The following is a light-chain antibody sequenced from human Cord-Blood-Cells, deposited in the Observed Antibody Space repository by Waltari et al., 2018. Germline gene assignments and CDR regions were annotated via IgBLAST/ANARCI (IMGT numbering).Light chain of an antibody. CDR2: EGS. J-gene: IGLJ3*02. CDR1: SSDVGSYNL. CDR3: CSYAGSSTLV. V-gene: IGLV2-23*01. Sequence: QSALTQPASVSGSPGQSITISCTGTSSDVGSYNLVSWYQQHPGKAPQLLIYEGSKRPSGVSKLFSGSNSGNTSSLTIAGLQAEDEADYYCCSYAGSSTLVFGGGTKLTVL.